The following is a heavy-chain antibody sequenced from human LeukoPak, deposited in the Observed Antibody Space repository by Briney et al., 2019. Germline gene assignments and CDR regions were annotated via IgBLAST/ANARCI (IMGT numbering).Heavy chain of an antibody. Sequence: ASVKVSCKASGGTFSSYAISWVRQAPGQGLEWMGGIIPIFGTANYAQKFQGRVTITTDESTSTAYMELSSLRSEDTAVYYCARALVESDYGDYYYYYYMDVWGKGTTATVSS. D-gene: IGHD4-17*01. J-gene: IGHJ6*03. CDR1: GGTFSSYA. CDR2: IIPIFGTA. V-gene: IGHV1-69*05. CDR3: ARALVESDYGDYYYYYYMDV.